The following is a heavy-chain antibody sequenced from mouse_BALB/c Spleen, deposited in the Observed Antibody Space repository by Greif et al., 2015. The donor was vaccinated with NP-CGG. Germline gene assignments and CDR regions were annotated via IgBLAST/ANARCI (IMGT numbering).Heavy chain of an antibody. V-gene: IGHV3-8*02. CDR1: GDSITSGY. J-gene: IGHJ2*01. CDR3: ARYYYGSSYYFDY. Sequence: GQLQQSGPSLVKPSQTLSLTCSVTGDSITSGYWNWIRKFPGNKLEYMGYISYSGSTYYNPSLKSRISITRDTSKNXYYLQLNSVTTKDTATYYCARYYYGSSYYFDYWGQGTTLTVSS. D-gene: IGHD1-1*01. CDR2: ISYSGST.